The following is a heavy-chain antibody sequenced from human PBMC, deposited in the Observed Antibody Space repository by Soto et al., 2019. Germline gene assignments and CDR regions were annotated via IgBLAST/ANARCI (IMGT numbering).Heavy chain of an antibody. Sequence: ASVKVSCKASGYTFTSYAMHWVRQAPGQRLEWMGWINAGNGNTKYSQKFQGRVTITRDTSASTAYMELSSLRSEDTAVYYCARDRIAVAGTVRWFDPWGQGTLVIVSS. V-gene: IGHV1-3*01. CDR1: GYTFTSYA. J-gene: IGHJ5*02. CDR2: INAGNGNT. D-gene: IGHD6-19*01. CDR3: ARDRIAVAGTVRWFDP.